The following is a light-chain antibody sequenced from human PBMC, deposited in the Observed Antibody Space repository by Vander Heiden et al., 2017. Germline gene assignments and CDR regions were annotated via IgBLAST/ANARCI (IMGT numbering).Light chain of an antibody. V-gene: IGKV3-15*01. CDR2: VAS. Sequence: EIEMTQSPATLSVSPGERVTLSCRASQSVSINLAWYQQKPGQAPRLLIYVASTRATGIPARFSGSGSGTEFTLTISSLQSDDSAVYYCQQYNNWPRTFGHGTKVEIK. CDR1: QSVSIN. CDR3: QQYNNWPRT. J-gene: IGKJ1*01.